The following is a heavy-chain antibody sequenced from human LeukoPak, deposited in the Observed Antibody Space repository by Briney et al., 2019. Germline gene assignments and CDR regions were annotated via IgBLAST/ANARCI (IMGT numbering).Heavy chain of an antibody. J-gene: IGHJ4*02. CDR1: GFTFRIYW. V-gene: IGHV3-74*01. CDR3: TRTYYYDSRDYFDY. D-gene: IGHD3-22*01. CDR2: IKTDGSET. Sequence: GGSLRFSCAASGFTFRIYWMHWVRQVPGKGLVWVSRIKTDGSETVYADNVKGRFTISRDNARNTLYLQMNSLRVEDTAVYYCTRTYYYDSRDYFDYWGQGALVTVSS.